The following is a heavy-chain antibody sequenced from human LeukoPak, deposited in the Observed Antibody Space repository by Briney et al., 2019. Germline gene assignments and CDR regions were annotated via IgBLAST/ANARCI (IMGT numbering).Heavy chain of an antibody. CDR2: VSSSSSYI. Sequence: GGPLRLSCAASGFTFSSYSMNWVRQAPGKGLEWVSSVSSSSSYIYYADSVKGRFTISRDSAKNSLYLQMNSLRAEDTAVYYCAREGIAVAGRGFDYWGQGTLVTVSS. V-gene: IGHV3-21*01. D-gene: IGHD6-19*01. J-gene: IGHJ4*02. CDR1: GFTFSSYS. CDR3: AREGIAVAGRGFDY.